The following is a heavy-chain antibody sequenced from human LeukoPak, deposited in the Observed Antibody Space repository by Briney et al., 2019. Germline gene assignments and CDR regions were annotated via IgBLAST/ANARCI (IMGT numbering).Heavy chain of an antibody. Sequence: GGSLRLSCVASGFTLSVYWMSWVRQAPGKGLGWVSAISGSGGSTYYADSVKGRFTISRDNSKNTLYLQMNSLRAEDTAVYYRAKDPSSYGYWYFDLWGRGTLVTVSS. CDR2: ISGSGGST. V-gene: IGHV3-23*01. D-gene: IGHD5-18*01. CDR1: GFTLSVYW. J-gene: IGHJ2*01. CDR3: AKDPSSYGYWYFDL.